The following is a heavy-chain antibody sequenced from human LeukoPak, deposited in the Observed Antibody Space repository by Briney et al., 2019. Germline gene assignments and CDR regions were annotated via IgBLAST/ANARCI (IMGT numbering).Heavy chain of an antibody. D-gene: IGHD1-26*01. V-gene: IGHV3-30*14. J-gene: IGHJ6*02. CDR2: ISYDGSNK. CDR3: PSSGVLGATDDYYYYVMEV. Sequence: GGSLRLSCAASGLTFSSYAMHWVRQAPGKGLEWVAVISYDGSNKYYADSVKGRFTISRDNSKNTLYLQMNSLRAEDTAVYYLPSSGVLGATDDYYYYVMEVGGQGTTVTVS. CDR1: GLTFSSYA.